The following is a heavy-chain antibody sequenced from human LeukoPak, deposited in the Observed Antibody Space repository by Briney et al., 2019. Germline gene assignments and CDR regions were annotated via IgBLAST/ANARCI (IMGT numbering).Heavy chain of an antibody. V-gene: IGHV1-8*01. CDR3: ARPSGGSEIPKFDP. D-gene: IGHD2-15*01. Sequence: ASVKVSCKASGYTFTSYDINWVRQATGQGLEWMGWMNPNSGNTGYAQKFQGRVTMTRNTSISTAYMELSSLRSEDTAVYYCARPSGGSEIPKFDPWGQGTLVTVSS. J-gene: IGHJ5*02. CDR2: MNPNSGNT. CDR1: GYTFTSYD.